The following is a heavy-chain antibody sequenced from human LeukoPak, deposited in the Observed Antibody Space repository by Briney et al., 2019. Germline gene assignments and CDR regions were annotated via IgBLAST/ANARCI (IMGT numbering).Heavy chain of an antibody. Sequence: GGSLRLSCAASGFTFSSHRMHWVRQAPGQGLEWVAYVSTSSTTIQYADSVKGRFTISRDDAKNSLYLQMNSLRVEDTAVYYCARVIAMHTVTTINHWSQGT. CDR2: VSTSSTTI. CDR3: ARVIAMHTVTTINH. CDR1: GFTFSSHR. D-gene: IGHD4-17*01. J-gene: IGHJ1*01. V-gene: IGHV3-48*04.